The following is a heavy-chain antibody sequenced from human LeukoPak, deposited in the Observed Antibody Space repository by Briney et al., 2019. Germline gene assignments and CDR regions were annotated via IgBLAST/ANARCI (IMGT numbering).Heavy chain of an antibody. CDR3: AELGITMIGGV. Sequence: GGSLRLSCAASGFSFSSYSMNWVRQAPGKGLEWISYISSSSSTIYYADSAKGRFTISRDNAKNSLYLQMNSLRAEDTAVYYCAELGITMIGGVWGKGTTVTIFS. D-gene: IGHD3-10*02. CDR1: GFSFSSYS. CDR2: ISSSSSTI. J-gene: IGHJ6*04. V-gene: IGHV3-48*04.